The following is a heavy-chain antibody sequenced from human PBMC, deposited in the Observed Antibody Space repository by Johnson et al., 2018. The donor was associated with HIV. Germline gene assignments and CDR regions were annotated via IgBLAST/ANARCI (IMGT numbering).Heavy chain of an antibody. CDR3: AKDQSTEVEPTFVAAFDI. CDR1: GLTFSSYA. J-gene: IGHJ3*02. Sequence: VQLVESGGGVVQPGGSLRLSCAASGLTFSSYAMSWVRQAPGKGLEWVSGISGSGGGTYYADSVKGRFTISRDHSKNTLYLQMNNLRAEDTDIYYCAKDQSTEVEPTFVAAFDIWGQGTMVTVSS. D-gene: IGHD1-26*01. V-gene: IGHV3-23*04. CDR2: ISGSGGGT.